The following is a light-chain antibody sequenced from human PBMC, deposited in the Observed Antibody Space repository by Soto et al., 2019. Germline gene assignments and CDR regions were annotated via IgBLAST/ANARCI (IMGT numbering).Light chain of an antibody. V-gene: IGLV2-14*01. CDR2: DVS. CDR1: SSXXGGYNY. J-gene: IGLJ1*01. CDR3: SSYTTSNTRQIV. Sequence: QSALTQPASVSGSPGQSITISCTGTSSXXGGYNYVSWYQPHPGKAPKFMIYDVSNRPSGGSNRFSGSKSGNTASLTISGLQAEDEADYYCSSYTTSNTRQIVFGTGTKVTVL.